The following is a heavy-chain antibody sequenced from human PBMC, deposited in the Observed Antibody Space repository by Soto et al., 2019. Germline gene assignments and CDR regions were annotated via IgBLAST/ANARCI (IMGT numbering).Heavy chain of an antibody. J-gene: IGHJ4*02. Sequence: EVQLLESGGDLVQPGGSLRLSCAASGFSSNNFAMAWVRQATGKGLELVSTITSSGDKTSYADSVKGRFIISRDNSKNMLYLQMNSLRVEDTALYYCARDCASTSCSVWRDWGQGTLVTVSS. CDR1: GFSSNNFA. V-gene: IGHV3-23*01. CDR3: ARDCASTSCSVWRD. CDR2: ITSSGDKT. D-gene: IGHD2-2*01.